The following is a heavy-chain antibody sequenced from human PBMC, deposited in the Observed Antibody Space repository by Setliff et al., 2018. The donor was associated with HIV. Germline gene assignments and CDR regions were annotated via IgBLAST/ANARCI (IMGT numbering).Heavy chain of an antibody. CDR1: GVSISSYY. V-gene: IGHV4-4*07. CDR2: MYTSGGT. Sequence: LSLTCTVSGVSISSYYWSWIRQPAGKGLEWIGRMYTSGGTDFNPSLKSRVTMSVDTSKSQVSLRLKSVTAADTAVYYCARDFITYGDYDQVYYYMDVWGKGTTVTVSS. J-gene: IGHJ6*03. D-gene: IGHD4-17*01. CDR3: ARDFITYGDYDQVYYYMDV.